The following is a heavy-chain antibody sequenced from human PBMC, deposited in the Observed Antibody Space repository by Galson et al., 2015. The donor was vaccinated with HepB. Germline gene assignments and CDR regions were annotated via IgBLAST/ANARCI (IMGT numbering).Heavy chain of an antibody. CDR3: ARDRADIVATIGGYDAFDI. V-gene: IGHV1-18*04. Sequence: SVKVSCKASGYTFTSYGISWVRQAPGQGLEWMGWISAYNGNTNYAQKLQGRVTMTTDTSTSTAYMELRSLRSDDTAVYYCARDRADIVATIGGYDAFDIWGQGTMVTVSS. CDR1: GYTFTSYG. J-gene: IGHJ3*02. CDR2: ISAYNGNT. D-gene: IGHD5-12*01.